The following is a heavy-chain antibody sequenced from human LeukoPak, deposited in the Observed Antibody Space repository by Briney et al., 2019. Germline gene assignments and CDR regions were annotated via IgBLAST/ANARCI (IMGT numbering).Heavy chain of an antibody. J-gene: IGHJ4*02. CDR1: GYNFDRYG. CDR3: ARDLEHCRNIICSNSAY. CDR2: ISTYNGNT. Sequence: ASVKVSCKGSGYNFDRYGVNWVRQAPGQGLEWVGWISTYNGNTFYAQKFEGRVSMTTDTSTNTVYMDLRSLRSDDTAVYYCARDLEHCRNIICSNSAYWGQGALVTVSS. D-gene: IGHD2-2*01. V-gene: IGHV1-18*04.